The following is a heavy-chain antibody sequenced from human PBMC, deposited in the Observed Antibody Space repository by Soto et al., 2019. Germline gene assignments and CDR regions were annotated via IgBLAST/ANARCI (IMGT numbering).Heavy chain of an antibody. V-gene: IGHV1-46*01. D-gene: IGHD3-10*01. CDR3: AREPHGSGGYYYYYGMDV. J-gene: IGHJ6*02. Sequence: PSVKVSCKASGYTFTSYYMHWVRQAPGQGLEWMGIINPSGGSTSYAQKFQGRVTMTRDTSTSTVYMELSSLRSEDTAVYYCAREPHGSGGYYYYYGMDVWGQGTTVTVSS. CDR2: INPSGGST. CDR1: GYTFTSYY.